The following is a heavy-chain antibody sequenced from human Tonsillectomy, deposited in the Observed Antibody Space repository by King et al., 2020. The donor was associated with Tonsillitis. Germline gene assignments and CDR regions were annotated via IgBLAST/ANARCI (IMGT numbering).Heavy chain of an antibody. CDR1: GFTFSSYW. J-gene: IGHJ4*02. D-gene: IGHD2-2*01. CDR2: INCDVNTT. Sequence: VQLVESGGGLVQPGGSLRLSCAASGFTFSSYWMHWVRQAPGKGLVWVSHINCDVNTTRYGESVKGRFTISRDNAKKTLYLQMNSLRAEDTAVYYCATSRTFDYWGQGTLVTVSS. V-gene: IGHV3-74*01. CDR3: ATSRTFDY.